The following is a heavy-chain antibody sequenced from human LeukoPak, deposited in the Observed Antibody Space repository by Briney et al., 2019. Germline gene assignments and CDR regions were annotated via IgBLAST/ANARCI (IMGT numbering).Heavy chain of an antibody. J-gene: IGHJ4*02. V-gene: IGHV4-38-2*01. D-gene: IGHD5-12*01. Sequence: SETLSLTCAVSGYSIRSGYYWGWIRQPPGKGLEWIGCIYHSGSTYYNPSLKSRVTISVDTSNNQFSLKLSSVTAADTAVYYCARVLHSGYGTYNFDYWGQGTLVTVSS. CDR2: IYHSGST. CDR1: GYSIRSGYY. CDR3: ARVLHSGYGTYNFDY.